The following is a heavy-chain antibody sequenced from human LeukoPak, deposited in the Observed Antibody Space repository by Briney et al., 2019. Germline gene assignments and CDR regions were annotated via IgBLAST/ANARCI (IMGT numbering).Heavy chain of an antibody. Sequence: PSETLSLTCAVYGGSFSGYYWSWLRQPPGKGLEWIGEINHSGSTNYNPSLKSRVTISVDTSKNQFSLKLSCVTAADTAVYYCARGPLMITFGGVKWNWFDPWGQGTLVTVSS. J-gene: IGHJ5*02. CDR2: INHSGST. CDR1: GGSFSGYY. D-gene: IGHD3-16*01. CDR3: ARGPLMITFGGVKWNWFDP. V-gene: IGHV4-34*01.